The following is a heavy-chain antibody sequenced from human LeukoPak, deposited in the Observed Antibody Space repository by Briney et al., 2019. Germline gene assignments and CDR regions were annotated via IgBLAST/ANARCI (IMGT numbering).Heavy chain of an antibody. Sequence: GRSLRLSCAASGFTFSSYGMHWVRQAPGKGLEWVAVISYDGSNKYYADSVKGRFTISRDNSKNTLYLQMNSLRAEDTAVYYCAMVLGVWGQGTLVTVSS. J-gene: IGHJ4*02. V-gene: IGHV3-30*03. CDR3: AMVLGV. CDR2: ISYDGSNK. CDR1: GFTFSSYG. D-gene: IGHD4/OR15-4a*01.